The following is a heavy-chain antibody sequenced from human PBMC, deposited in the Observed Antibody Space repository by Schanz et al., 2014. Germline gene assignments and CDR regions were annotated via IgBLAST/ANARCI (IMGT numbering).Heavy chain of an antibody. J-gene: IGHJ4*02. Sequence: EVQLLESGGGLVQPGGSLRLSCAASGFTFGDYAMSWVRQAPGKGLEWVSVIGVDGTTTYYADSVKGRFTISSDNSKSTLYLQMSSLRAEDTAVYYCAKSQGSSFDSWGQGTLVTVSS. D-gene: IGHD6-13*01. CDR1: GFTFGDYA. CDR2: IGVDGTTT. V-gene: IGHV3-23*01. CDR3: AKSQGSSFDS.